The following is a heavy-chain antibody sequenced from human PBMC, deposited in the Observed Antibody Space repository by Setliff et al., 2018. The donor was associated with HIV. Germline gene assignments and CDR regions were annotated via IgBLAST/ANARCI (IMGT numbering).Heavy chain of an antibody. J-gene: IGHJ4*02. Sequence: SETLSLTCDVSGDSFTTTYYSWAWLRQPAGRGLEWIGHVYSRGNTDYNPSLASRVSILMSTSEIQFSLTLNSVTAADTAKYYCARGRLMGSSVLFFDFWGQGILVTVSS. V-gene: IGHV4-61*09. CDR1: GDSFTTTYYS. CDR3: ARGRLMGSSVLFFDF. D-gene: IGHD2-21*01. CDR2: VYSRGNT.